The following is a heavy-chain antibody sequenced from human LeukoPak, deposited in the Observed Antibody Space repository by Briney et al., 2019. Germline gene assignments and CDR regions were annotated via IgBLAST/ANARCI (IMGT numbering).Heavy chain of an antibody. Sequence: PGGSLRLSCAASGFTVSSNYMSWVRRAPGKGLEWVSVIYSGGSTYYADSVKGRFTISRDNSKNTLYLQMNSLRAEDTAVYYCARGLEDIVLMVYGAAFDIWGQGTMVTVSS. V-gene: IGHV3-53*01. CDR1: GFTVSSNY. CDR3: ARGLEDIVLMVYGAAFDI. D-gene: IGHD2-8*01. J-gene: IGHJ3*02. CDR2: IYSGGST.